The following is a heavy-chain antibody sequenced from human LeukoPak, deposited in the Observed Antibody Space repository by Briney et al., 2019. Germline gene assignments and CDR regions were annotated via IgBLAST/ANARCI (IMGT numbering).Heavy chain of an antibody. CDR2: IYYSGST. CDR3: ARDLAAAGHPDAFDI. Sequence: SETLSLTCTVSGGSISSSSYYWGWIRQPPGKGLEWIGSIYYSGSTYYNPSLKSRVTISVDTSKNQFSLKLSSGTAADTAVYYCARDLAAAGHPDAFDIWGQGTMVTVSS. CDR1: GGSISSSSYY. D-gene: IGHD6-13*01. V-gene: IGHV4-39*07. J-gene: IGHJ3*02.